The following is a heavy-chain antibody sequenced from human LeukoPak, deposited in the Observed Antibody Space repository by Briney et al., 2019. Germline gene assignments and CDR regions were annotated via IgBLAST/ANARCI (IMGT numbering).Heavy chain of an antibody. CDR3: ARGYSSSEE. V-gene: IGHV4-59*01. CDR2: YSGST. D-gene: IGHD6-13*01. Sequence: SETLSLTCTASGVSISSNYWSRIRQPPGKGLEWVGYYSGSTNYNPSLKSRVTISLDTSKNQFSLKLSSVTAADTAVYYCARGYSSSEEWGQGTMVTVSS. J-gene: IGHJ3*01. CDR1: GVSISSNY.